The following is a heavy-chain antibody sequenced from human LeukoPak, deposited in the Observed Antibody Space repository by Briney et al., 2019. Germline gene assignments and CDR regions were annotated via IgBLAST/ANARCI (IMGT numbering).Heavy chain of an antibody. CDR2: IIPIFGTA. CDR1: GGTFSSYA. J-gene: IGHJ5*02. CDR3: AREQSVSPNWFDP. V-gene: IGHV1-69*05. Sequence: ASVKVSCKASGGTFSSYAISWVRQAPGQGLEWMGGIIPIFGTANYAQKFQGRVTITTDESTSTAYMELSSLRSEDTAVYYCAREQSVSPNWFDPWGQGTLVTVSS. D-gene: IGHD5/OR15-5a*01.